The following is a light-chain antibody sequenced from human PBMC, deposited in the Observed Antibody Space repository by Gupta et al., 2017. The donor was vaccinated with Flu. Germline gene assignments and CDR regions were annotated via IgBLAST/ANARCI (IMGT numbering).Light chain of an antibody. CDR3: QAWDSNTAV. J-gene: IGLJ2*01. V-gene: IGLV3-1*01. CDR2: QDS. Sequence: SYEVTQPPSVSVSPGPTASITCSGDKLGDKFTSWYQQKPGQSPVMVIFQDSKRPSGIPERFSGSNSGTATLTIAWTQAVDEADYYCQAWDSNTAVFGGGTKLSVL. CDR1: KLGDKF.